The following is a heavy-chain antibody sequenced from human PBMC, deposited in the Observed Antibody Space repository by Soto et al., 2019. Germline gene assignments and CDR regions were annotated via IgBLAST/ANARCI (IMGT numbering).Heavy chain of an antibody. V-gene: IGHV4-4*02. CDR1: SGSISSSNW. D-gene: IGHD3-10*01. Sequence: QVQLQESGPGLVKPSGTLSLTCAVSSGSISSSNWWSWVRQPPGKGLEWIGEIYHSGSTNYNPSPKSRVTISVDKSKNQFSLKLSSVTAADTAVYYCARAQFYYYGSGSSAFDIWGQGTMVTVSS. J-gene: IGHJ3*02. CDR3: ARAQFYYYGSGSSAFDI. CDR2: IYHSGST.